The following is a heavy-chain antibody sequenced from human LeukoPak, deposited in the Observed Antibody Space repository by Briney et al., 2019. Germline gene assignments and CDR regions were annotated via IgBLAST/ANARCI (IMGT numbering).Heavy chain of an antibody. J-gene: IGHJ4*02. CDR2: IGSSATAI. CDR1: GFTFSSYE. CDR3: ARGYRYGLDD. V-gene: IGHV3-48*03. Sequence: GGSLRLSCAASGFTFSSYEMNWVRQAPGKGLEWVSYIGSSATAIYYADSVKGRFTISRDSAKNSPYLQMNSLRGEDTAVYYCARGYRYGLDDWGQGTLVTVSS. D-gene: IGHD5-18*01.